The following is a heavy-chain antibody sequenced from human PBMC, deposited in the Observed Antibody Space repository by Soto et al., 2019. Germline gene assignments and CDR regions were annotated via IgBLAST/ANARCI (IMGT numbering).Heavy chain of an antibody. V-gene: IGHV3-15*01. J-gene: IGHJ6*02. CDR3: STDWGRRRLFPEPPYSNYDYYGMDV. Sequence: AETLTLSCAASGFTFSNAWMSWVRQAPGKGLEWVGRIKSKTGGRTTDYAAPVKGISTISRDDSKNTLYLQMNSLKTEATAVYYCSTDWGRRRLFPEPPYSNYDYYGMDVWGQGTTVTVSS. D-gene: IGHD3-16*01. CDR2: IKSKTGGRTT. CDR1: GFTFSNAW.